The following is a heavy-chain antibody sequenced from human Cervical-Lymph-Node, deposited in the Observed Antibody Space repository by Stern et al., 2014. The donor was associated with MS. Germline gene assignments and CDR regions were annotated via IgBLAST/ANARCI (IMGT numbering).Heavy chain of an antibody. D-gene: IGHD2-2*01. J-gene: IGHJ5*02. CDR1: GSTFSSYA. Sequence: QVQLGQSGAEVKKPGSSGKVSCKASGSTFSSYAINWVRQAPGQGLEWIAGIILSFGTANCAKKCQGRVTITADESTSTAYMELSSLRSEDTAVYYCARDGGCSSTSCYYNWFDPWGQGTLVTVSS. CDR3: ARDGGCSSTSCYYNWFDP. V-gene: IGHV1-69*01. CDR2: IILSFGTA.